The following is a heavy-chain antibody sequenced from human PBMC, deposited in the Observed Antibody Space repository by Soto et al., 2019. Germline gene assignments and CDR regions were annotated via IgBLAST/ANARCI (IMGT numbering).Heavy chain of an antibody. CDR1: GYTFTSYG. J-gene: IGHJ6*03. Sequence: ASVKVSCKASGYTFTSYGISWVRQAPGQGLEWMGWISAYNGNTNYAQKLQGRVTMTTDTSTSTAYMELRSLRSDDTAVYYGARAKGNPDTAMVNPHRVDYYYYYMDVWGKGTTVTVSS. CDR3: ARAKGNPDTAMVNPHRVDYYYYYMDV. V-gene: IGHV1-18*01. D-gene: IGHD5-18*01. CDR2: ISAYNGNT.